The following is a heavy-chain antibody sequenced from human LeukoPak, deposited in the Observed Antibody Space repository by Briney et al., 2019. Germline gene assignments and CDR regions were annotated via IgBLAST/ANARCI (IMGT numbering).Heavy chain of an antibody. V-gene: IGHV4-59*01. CDR2: IYYSGST. CDR1: GGSISSYY. CDR3: ARSHSVWTSFDY. D-gene: IGHD3/OR15-3a*01. J-gene: IGHJ4*02. Sequence: SETLSLTCTATGGSISSYYWSWIRQPPGKGLAWIGYIYYSGSTNYNPSLKSRVTISVDTSKNQFSLKLSSVTAADTAVYYCARSHSVWTSFDYWGQGTLVTVSS.